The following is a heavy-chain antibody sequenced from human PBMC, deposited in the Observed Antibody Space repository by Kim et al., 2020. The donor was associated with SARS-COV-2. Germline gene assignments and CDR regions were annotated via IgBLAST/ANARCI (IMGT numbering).Heavy chain of an antibody. CDR1: GFTFSSYG. CDR3: ARDDVVVPAFYYGMDV. D-gene: IGHD2-2*01. CDR2: IWYDGSNK. J-gene: IGHJ6*02. Sequence: GGSLRLSCAASGFTFSSYGMHWVRQAPGKGLEWVAVIWYDGSNKYYADSVKGRFTISRDNSKNTLYLQMNSLRAEDTAVYYCARDDVVVPAFYYGMDVWGQGTTVTVSS. V-gene: IGHV3-33*01.